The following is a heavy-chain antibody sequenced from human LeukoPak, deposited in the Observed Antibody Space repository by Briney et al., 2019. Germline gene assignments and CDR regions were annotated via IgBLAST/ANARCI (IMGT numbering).Heavy chain of an antibody. J-gene: IGHJ5*02. D-gene: IGHD5-24*01. CDR2: IYYSGST. CDR3: ARVEMATIRYNWFDP. Sequence: SETLSLTCTGSGGSISSYYWSWIRQPPGKGLEWIGYIYYSGSTNYNPSLKSRVTISVDTSKNQFSLKLSSVTAADTAVYYCARVEMATIRYNWFDPWGQGTLVTVSS. CDR1: GGSISSYY. V-gene: IGHV4-59*01.